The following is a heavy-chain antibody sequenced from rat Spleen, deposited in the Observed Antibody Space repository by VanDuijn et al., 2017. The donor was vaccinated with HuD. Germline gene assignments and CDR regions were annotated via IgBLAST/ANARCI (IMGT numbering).Heavy chain of an antibody. CDR1: GFSLNNYG. J-gene: IGHJ2*01. V-gene: IGHV2-13*01. Sequence: QVQLKESGPGLMQPSQTLSLTSTVSGFSLNNYGVLWVRQPPGKGLDWMGVIWGDGISNYNSALKSRLSITRDTSKSQVYLKMNSLQTEDTAMYFCARWDYWGQGVMVTVSS. CDR2: IWGDGIS. CDR3: ARWDY.